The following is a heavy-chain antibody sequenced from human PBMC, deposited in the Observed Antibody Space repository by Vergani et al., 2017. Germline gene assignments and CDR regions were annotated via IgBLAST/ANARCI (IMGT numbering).Heavy chain of an antibody. V-gene: IGHV3-9*03. Sequence: EVQLVESGGGLVQPGRSLRLSCAASGFTFDDYAMPWVRQAPGKGLEWVLVISRNSGTIAYAYSVKGRVTISRANAKNSLYLQMNSLRVKDMALYYFTKGAGRSTVEKGAFDYWGQGTLVTVSS. J-gene: IGHJ4*02. D-gene: IGHD4-23*01. CDR3: TKGAGRSTVEKGAFDY. CDR1: GFTFDDYA. CDR2: ISRNSGTI.